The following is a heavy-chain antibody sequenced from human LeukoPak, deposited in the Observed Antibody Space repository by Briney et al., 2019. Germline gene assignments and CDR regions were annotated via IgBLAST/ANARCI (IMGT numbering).Heavy chain of an antibody. CDR3: ATVNFRSWYLFDY. V-gene: IGHV1-24*01. Sequence: ASVKVSCQVSGYTLTELSMHWVRQAPGKGLAWMGGFDPEDGETIYAQKSQGRVTMTEDTSTDTAYMELSSLRSEDTAVYYCATVNFRSWYLFDYWGQGTLVTVSS. CDR1: GYTLTELS. CDR2: FDPEDGET. J-gene: IGHJ4*02. D-gene: IGHD6-13*01.